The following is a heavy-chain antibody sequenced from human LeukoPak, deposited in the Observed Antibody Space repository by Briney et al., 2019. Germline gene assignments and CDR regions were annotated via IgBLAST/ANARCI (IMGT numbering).Heavy chain of an antibody. D-gene: IGHD6-13*01. V-gene: IGHV1-2*02. CDR1: RYTFTGYY. CDR2: INQNSGGT. Sequence: ASVKVSCKASRYTFTGYYMHWVRPAPGQGLGRVGWINQNSGGTNNPQKFRGSATMPRDTSITTAYMYLSRLRSSDRAVSYCARAIAAAGTVEKHENYYGMDVWGQGTTVTVSS. CDR3: ARAIAAAGTVEKHENYYGMDV. J-gene: IGHJ6*02.